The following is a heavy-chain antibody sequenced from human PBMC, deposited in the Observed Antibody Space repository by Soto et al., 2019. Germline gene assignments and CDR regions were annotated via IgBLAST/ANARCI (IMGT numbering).Heavy chain of an antibody. CDR1: GFTFSSYG. J-gene: IGHJ4*02. Sequence: PGGSLRLSCAASGFTFSSYGMHWVRQAPGKGLEWVAVIWYDGSNKYYADSVKGRFTISRDNSKNTLYLQMNSLRAEDTAVYYCARDRIGSYFDYWGQGTLVTVSS. D-gene: IGHD1-26*01. CDR2: IWYDGSNK. V-gene: IGHV3-33*01. CDR3: ARDRIGSYFDY.